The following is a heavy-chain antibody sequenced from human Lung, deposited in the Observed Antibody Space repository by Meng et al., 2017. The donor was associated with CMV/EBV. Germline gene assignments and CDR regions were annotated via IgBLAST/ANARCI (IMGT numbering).Heavy chain of an antibody. CDR2: IYHSGST. J-gene: IGHJ3*02. D-gene: IGHD3-3*01. V-gene: IGHV4-38-2*01. CDR1: GFTFSSYA. Sequence: LXCAASGFTFSSYAMHWVRQAPGKGLEWIGSIYHSGSTYYNPSLKSRVTISVDTSKNQFSLKLSSVTAADTAVYYCAREGGLVLRFLEWLPNNDAFDIXGQGXMVTVSS. CDR3: AREGGLVLRFLEWLPNNDAFDI.